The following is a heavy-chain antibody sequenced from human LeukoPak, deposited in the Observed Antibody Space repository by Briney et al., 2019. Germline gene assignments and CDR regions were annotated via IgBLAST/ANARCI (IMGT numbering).Heavy chain of an antibody. CDR1: GFTFSSYA. Sequence: GGSLRLSCAASGFTFSSYAISWVRQAPGKGLEWVSGISGSGGSTYYADSVKGRFTISRDNSKNTLYLQMNSLRAEDTAVYYCAKDRGPITDYWGQGTLVTVSS. V-gene: IGHV3-23*01. CDR3: AKDRGPITDY. D-gene: IGHD5-12*01. J-gene: IGHJ4*02. CDR2: ISGSGGST.